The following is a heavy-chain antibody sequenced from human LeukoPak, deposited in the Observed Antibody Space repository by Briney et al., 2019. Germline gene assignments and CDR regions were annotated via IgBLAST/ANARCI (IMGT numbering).Heavy chain of an antibody. D-gene: IGHD6-13*01. CDR3: ARAKGSIAEAAIYYSDY. Sequence: ASVKVSCKASGYTFTAYYIHWVRQAPGQGLEWMGWINCNSGGTNYAQKFQGSVTMTRDTSISTAYMELSSLTSDDTAVYYCARAKGSIAEAAIYYSDYWGQGTLVTVSS. V-gene: IGHV1-2*04. CDR2: INCNSGGT. J-gene: IGHJ4*02. CDR1: GYTFTAYY.